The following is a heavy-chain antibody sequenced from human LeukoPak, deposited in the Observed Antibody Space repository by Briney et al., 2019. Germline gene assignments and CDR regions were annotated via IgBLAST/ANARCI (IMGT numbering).Heavy chain of an antibody. V-gene: IGHV3-23*01. CDR1: GFTFSSYA. CDR2: ISGSGGSR. J-gene: IGHJ3*02. Sequence: GGSLRLSCAASGFTFSSYAMSWVRQAPGKGLEWVSAISGSGGSRYYADSVKGRFTISRDNSKNTLYLQMNSLRAEDTAVYYCAKDLYPSYDILTGYYGGAFDIWGQGTMATVSS. CDR3: AKDLYPSYDILTGYYGGAFDI. D-gene: IGHD3-9*01.